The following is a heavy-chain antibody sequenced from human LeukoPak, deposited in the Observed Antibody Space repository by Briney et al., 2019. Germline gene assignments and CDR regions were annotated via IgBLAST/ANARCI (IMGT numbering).Heavy chain of an antibody. CDR1: GYTFTGYY. Sequence: ASVKVSCKASGYTFTGYYMHWVRQAPGQGLEWMGRINPNSGGTNCAQKFQGRVTMTRDTSISTAYMELNRLGSDDTAVYYCAREPGGAGTTIDYWGQGTLVTVSS. CDR2: INPNSGGT. CDR3: AREPGGAGTTIDY. D-gene: IGHD1-7*01. J-gene: IGHJ4*02. V-gene: IGHV1-2*06.